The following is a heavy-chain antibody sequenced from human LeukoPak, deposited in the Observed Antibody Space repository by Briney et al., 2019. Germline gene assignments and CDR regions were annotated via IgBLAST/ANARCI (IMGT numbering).Heavy chain of an antibody. J-gene: IGHJ3*02. D-gene: IGHD3-22*01. CDR3: ARGGRITMSENAFDI. V-gene: IGHV4-59*12. CDR1: GGSISGYY. Sequence: SETLSLTCTVSGGSISGYYWSWVRQSPGKGLEWIGYIYSTGSTSYNPSLKSRVTISVNTSKNQFSLKLSSVTAADTAVYYCARGGRITMSENAFDIWGQGTMVTVSS. CDR2: IYSTGST.